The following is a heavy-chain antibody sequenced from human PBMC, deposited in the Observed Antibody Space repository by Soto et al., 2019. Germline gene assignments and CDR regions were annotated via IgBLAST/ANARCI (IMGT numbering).Heavy chain of an antibody. D-gene: IGHD6-19*01. CDR1: GGSISSYY. Sequence: QVQLQESGPGLVKPSETLSLTCTVSGGSISSYYWSWIRQPPGKGLEWIGYIYYSGGTNYNPSLTSRVTISVDTSKNQFSLKLSSVTAADTAVYYCARLGSGWYDDYWGQGTLVTVSS. J-gene: IGHJ4*02. CDR3: ARLGSGWYDDY. V-gene: IGHV4-59*01. CDR2: IYYSGGT.